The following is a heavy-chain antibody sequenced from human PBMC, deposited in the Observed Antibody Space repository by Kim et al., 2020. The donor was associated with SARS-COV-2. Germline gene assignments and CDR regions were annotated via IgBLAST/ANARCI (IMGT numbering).Heavy chain of an antibody. CDR2: K. V-gene: IGHV3-23*01. D-gene: IGHD1-26*01. CDR3: AKVAKYGTSDY. J-gene: IGHJ4*02. Sequence: KCYADSVKGRFNNSRDKSKNTLYLRMNSLKAGDTDVYYCAKVAKYGTSDYWGQGTLVTVSS.